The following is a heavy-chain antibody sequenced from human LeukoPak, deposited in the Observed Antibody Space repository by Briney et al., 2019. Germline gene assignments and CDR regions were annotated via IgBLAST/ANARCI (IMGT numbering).Heavy chain of an antibody. Sequence: SETLSLTCAVYGGSFSGYYWSWIRQPPGKGLEWIGEINHSGSTNYNPSLKSRVTISVDTSKNQFSLKLSSVTAADTAVYYCARGLIVVVPAAIKDYYYGMDVWGQGTTVTVSS. J-gene: IGHJ6*02. CDR1: GGSFSGYY. CDR2: INHSGST. D-gene: IGHD2-2*02. V-gene: IGHV4-34*01. CDR3: ARGLIVVVPAAIKDYYYGMDV.